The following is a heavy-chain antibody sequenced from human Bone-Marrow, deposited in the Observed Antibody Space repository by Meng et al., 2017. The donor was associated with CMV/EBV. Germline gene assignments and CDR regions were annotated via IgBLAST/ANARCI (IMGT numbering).Heavy chain of an antibody. V-gene: IGHV3-9*01. D-gene: IGHD2-2*01. Sequence: SLKISCAASGFTFDDYAMHWVRQAPGKGLEWVSGISWNSGSIGYADSVKGRFTISRDNAKNSLYLQMNSLRAEDTALYYCAKGYCSSTSCYVDYWGQGTLVTVSS. J-gene: IGHJ4*02. CDR1: GFTFDDYA. CDR2: ISWNSGSI. CDR3: AKGYCSSTSCYVDY.